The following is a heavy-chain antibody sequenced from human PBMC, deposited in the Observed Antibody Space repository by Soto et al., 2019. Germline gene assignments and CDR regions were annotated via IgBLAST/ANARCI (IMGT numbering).Heavy chain of an antibody. V-gene: IGHV3-23*01. CDR2: ISCNGDTT. CDR1: GFHFRRSG. CDR3: AKIRGYDLGSTTFQH. D-gene: IGHD5-12*01. Sequence: EVQLLESGGGLVQPGGSLRLSCAASGFHFRRSGMGLVRQAPGKGLDWVSAISCNGDTTNYAESVKGRFTISRDISKNTLYLQMNSLRAEDTAVYYCAKIRGYDLGSTTFQHWGQGTLVTVSS. J-gene: IGHJ1*01.